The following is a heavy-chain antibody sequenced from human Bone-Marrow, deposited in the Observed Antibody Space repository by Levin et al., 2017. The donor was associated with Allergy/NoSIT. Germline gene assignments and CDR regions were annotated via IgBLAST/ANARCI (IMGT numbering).Heavy chain of an antibody. J-gene: IGHJ6*02. CDR3: ASPRRYYDFWSSYPYSPPLDG. CDR1: GGSFSGYY. CDR2: INHSGST. Sequence: SQTLSLTCAVYGGSFSGYYWSWIRQPPGKGLEWIGEINHSGSTNYNPSLKSRVTISVDTSKNQFSLKLSAVTTADTAVYYCASPRRYYDFWSSYPYSPPLDGWGQGTTVTVSS. V-gene: IGHV4-34*01. D-gene: IGHD3-3*01.